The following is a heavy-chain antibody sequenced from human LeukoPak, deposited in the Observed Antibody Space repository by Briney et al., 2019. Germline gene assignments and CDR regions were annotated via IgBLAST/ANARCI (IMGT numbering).Heavy chain of an antibody. D-gene: IGHD3-10*01. V-gene: IGHV4-34*01. Sequence: SETLSLTCAVYVGSFSGYYWSWIRQPPGKGLEWIGEINHSGSTSYNSSLKSRVTISVDTSKNQFSLKLSSVTAADTAVYYCARGYYGSGSHCCHMDVWGKGTTITVS. J-gene: IGHJ6*03. CDR2: INHSGST. CDR1: VGSFSGYY. CDR3: ARGYYGSGSHCCHMDV.